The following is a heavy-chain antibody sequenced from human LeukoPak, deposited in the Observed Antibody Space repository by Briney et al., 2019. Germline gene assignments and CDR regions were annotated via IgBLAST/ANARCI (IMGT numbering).Heavy chain of an antibody. CDR2: ISSSSSTI. Sequence: GGSLRLSCAASGFTFSSYSMNWVRQAPGKGLEGVSYISSSSSTIYYADSVKGRFTISRDNAKNSLYLQMNSLRAEDTAVYYCARDSDSSSPWGTDYWGQGTLVTVSS. J-gene: IGHJ4*02. V-gene: IGHV3-48*01. D-gene: IGHD6-6*01. CDR1: GFTFSSYS. CDR3: ARDSDSSSPWGTDY.